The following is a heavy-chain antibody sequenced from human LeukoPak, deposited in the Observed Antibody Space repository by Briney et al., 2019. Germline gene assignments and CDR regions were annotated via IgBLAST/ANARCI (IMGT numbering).Heavy chain of an antibody. CDR1: GYTFTGHY. CDR3: ATDGGKNQRWFDP. V-gene: IGHV1-2*02. Sequence: GASVKVSCKASGYTFTGHYMHWVRQAPGQGPEWMAWINPNSGDTNYAQKFQGRVTMTEDTSTDTAYMELSSLRSEDTAVYYCATDGGKNQRWFDPWGQGTLVTVSS. D-gene: IGHD2-15*01. CDR2: INPNSGDT. J-gene: IGHJ5*02.